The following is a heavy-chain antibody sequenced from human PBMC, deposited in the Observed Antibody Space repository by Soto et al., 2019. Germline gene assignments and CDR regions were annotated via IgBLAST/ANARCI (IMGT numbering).Heavy chain of an antibody. J-gene: IGHJ6*03. CDR1: GFTFSSYS. Sequence: PGGSLSLSCAASGFTFSSYSMSWVRQAPGKGLEWVSAISGSGGSTYYADSVKGRFTISRDNSKNTLYLQMNSLRAEDTAVYYCAKGGSGPGGGQQLVRTYYYYYYYMDVWGKGTTVTVSS. CDR2: ISGSGGST. V-gene: IGHV3-23*01. D-gene: IGHD6-13*01. CDR3: AKGGSGPGGGQQLVRTYYYYYYYMDV.